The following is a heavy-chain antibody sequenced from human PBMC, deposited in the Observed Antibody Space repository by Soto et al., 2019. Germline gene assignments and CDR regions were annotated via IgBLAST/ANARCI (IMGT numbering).Heavy chain of an antibody. V-gene: IGHV6-1*01. CDR2: TYYKSTWYN. CDR3: VRERKYQLLSWYWFDP. Sequence: QVPLQQSGPGLVKPSQTLSLTCAISGDSVSNNRAAWSWIRQSPSRGLEWLGRTYYKSTWYNDYAVSVKSRITINPDTSKNQFSLQLNSVTPEDTAVYYCVRERKYQLLSWYWFDPWGQGTLVTVSS. D-gene: IGHD2-2*01. CDR1: GDSVSNNRAA. J-gene: IGHJ5*02.